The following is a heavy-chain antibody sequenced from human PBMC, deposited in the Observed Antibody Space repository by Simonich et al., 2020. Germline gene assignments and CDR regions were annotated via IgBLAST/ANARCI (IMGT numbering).Heavy chain of an antibody. CDR2: TNPNSGNT. CDR1: GYTFTSYD. V-gene: IGHV1-8*03. Sequence: QVQLVQSGAEVKKPGASVKVSCKASGYTFTSYDINRVRQATGQGLEWMGWTNPNSGNTGYAQKFQGRVTITRNTSISTAYMELSSLRSEDTAVYYCARTYSGSYYYFDYWGQGTLVTVSS. J-gene: IGHJ4*02. CDR3: ARTYSGSYYYFDY. D-gene: IGHD1-26*01.